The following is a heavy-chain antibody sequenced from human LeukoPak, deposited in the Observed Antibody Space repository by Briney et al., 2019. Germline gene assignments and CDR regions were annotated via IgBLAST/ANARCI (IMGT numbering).Heavy chain of an antibody. CDR3: AKDMGGSERNWAYNWFDP. J-gene: IGHJ5*02. D-gene: IGHD7-27*01. CDR1: GFTFDDYG. Sequence: GSLRLSCAASGFTFDDYGMHWVRQAPGKGLEWVSLISGDGGSTYQADSVKGRFTISRDNSKNSLYLQMNSLRTEDTALYYCAKDMGGSERNWAYNWFDPWGQGTLVTVSS. V-gene: IGHV3-43*02. CDR2: ISGDGGST.